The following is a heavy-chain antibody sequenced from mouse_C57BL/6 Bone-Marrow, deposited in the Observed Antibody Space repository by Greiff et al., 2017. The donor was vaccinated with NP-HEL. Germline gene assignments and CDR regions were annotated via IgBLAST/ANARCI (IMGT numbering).Heavy chain of an antibody. V-gene: IGHV5-12*01. Sequence: EVMLVESGGGLVQPGGSLKLSCAASGFTFSDYYMYWVRQTPEKRLEWVAYISNGGGSTYYTDTVKGRFTISRDNAKNTLYLQMSRLTSEDTAMYYCARRDSGSGYCDYGGKGTTLTVAS. CDR2: ISNGGGST. J-gene: IGHJ2*01. CDR1: GFTFSDYY. D-gene: IGHD1-1*01. CDR3: ARRDSGSGYCDY.